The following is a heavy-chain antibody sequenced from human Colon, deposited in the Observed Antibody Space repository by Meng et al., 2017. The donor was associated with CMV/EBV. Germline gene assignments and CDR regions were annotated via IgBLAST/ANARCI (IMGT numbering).Heavy chain of an antibody. D-gene: IGHD1-26*01. Sequence: QVQLQESGPGPVKPSGTLSLTCAGSGGSIRSSNWWSWVRQPPGKGLEWIGEISHTGSANYSPSLNSRVTISLDRSRNQFSLNLYSVTAADTAVYFCARGLVGIGASPSSDPWGPGTLVTVSS. CDR2: ISHTGSA. CDR3: ARGLVGIGASPSSDP. V-gene: IGHV4-4*02. CDR1: GGSIRSSNW. J-gene: IGHJ5*02.